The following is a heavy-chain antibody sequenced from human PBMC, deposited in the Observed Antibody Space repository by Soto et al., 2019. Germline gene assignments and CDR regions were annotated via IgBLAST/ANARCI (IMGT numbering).Heavy chain of an antibody. Sequence: PSETLSLTCTVSGGSVNSGSYYWSWVRQAPGKGLEWVSAISGSGGSTYYADSVKGRFTISRDNSKNTLYLQMNSLRAEDTAVYYCARPEMVLGVPWGQGTLVTVSS. J-gene: IGHJ5*02. D-gene: IGHD3-10*01. V-gene: IGHV3-23*01. CDR1: GGSVNSGSYY. CDR2: ISGSGGST. CDR3: ARPEMVLGVP.